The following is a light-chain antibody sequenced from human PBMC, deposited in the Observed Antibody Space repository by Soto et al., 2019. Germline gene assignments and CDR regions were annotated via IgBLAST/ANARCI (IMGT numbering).Light chain of an antibody. CDR2: EVS. V-gene: IGLV2-14*01. J-gene: IGLJ2*01. Sequence: QSVLTQPASVSGSPGQSITISCTGTSSDVGGYNYVSWYQQHPGKAPKLMIYEVSNRPSGVSNRFSGSKSGNTASLTISWHQAEDEADYYCSSYTSSSVVFGGGTKLTVL. CDR1: SSDVGGYNY. CDR3: SSYTSSSVV.